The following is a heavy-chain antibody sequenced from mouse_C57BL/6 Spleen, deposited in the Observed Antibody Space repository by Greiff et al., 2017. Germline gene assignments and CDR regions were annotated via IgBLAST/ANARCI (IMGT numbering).Heavy chain of an antibody. CDR3: ARSDGPMDY. J-gene: IGHJ4*01. CDR1: GFTFSSYG. CDR2: ISSGGSYT. Sequence: EVKLVESGGDLVKPGGSLKLSCAASGFTFSSYGMSWVRQTTDKRLEWVATISSGGSYTYYPDSVKGRFTISRDNAKNTLYLQMSSLKSEYTAMYYCARSDGPMDYWGQGTSVTVSS. V-gene: IGHV5-6*01. D-gene: IGHD2-3*01.